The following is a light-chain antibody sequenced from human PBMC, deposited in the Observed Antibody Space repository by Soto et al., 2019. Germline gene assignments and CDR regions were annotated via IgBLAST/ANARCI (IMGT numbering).Light chain of an antibody. Sequence: ELVLPQSPATLSLSPGERATLSCRASQRVSSYLAWYQQKPGQAPRLLIYDASNRATGIPARFSGSGSGTDFTLTISSLEPEEFAVYDCQQRSNWPATFGGGTKVEIK. J-gene: IGKJ4*01. CDR2: DAS. CDR1: QRVSSY. V-gene: IGKV3-11*01. CDR3: QQRSNWPAT.